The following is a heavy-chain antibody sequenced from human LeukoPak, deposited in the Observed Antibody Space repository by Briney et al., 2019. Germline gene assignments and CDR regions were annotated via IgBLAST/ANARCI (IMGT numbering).Heavy chain of an antibody. Sequence: GESLKISCKGSGYSFTRNWIGWVRQMLGKGLEWMGFIYPGDSDTRYSPSFQGQVTISADKSISTAYLQWSSLKASDTAMYYCARRRDGYNYYFDYCGQGTLVTVSS. CDR2: IYPGDSDT. D-gene: IGHD5-24*01. CDR3: ARRRDGYNYYFDY. J-gene: IGHJ4*02. V-gene: IGHV5-51*01. CDR1: GYSFTRNW.